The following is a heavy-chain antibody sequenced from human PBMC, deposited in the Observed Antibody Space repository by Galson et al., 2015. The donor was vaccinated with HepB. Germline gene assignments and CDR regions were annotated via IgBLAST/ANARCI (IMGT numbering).Heavy chain of an antibody. V-gene: IGHV3-11*01. J-gene: IGHJ4*02. CDR3: AREKRGNYFTFDY. D-gene: IGHD2/OR15-2a*01. CDR2: ITNSGSST. Sequence: SLRLSCAASGFTFSDYYMSWIRQAPGKGLEWVSYITNSGSSTSYADSVQGRFTISRDNAKNPLYLQMNSLRAEDTAVYYCAREKRGNYFTFDYWGQGTLVTVSS. CDR1: GFTFSDYY.